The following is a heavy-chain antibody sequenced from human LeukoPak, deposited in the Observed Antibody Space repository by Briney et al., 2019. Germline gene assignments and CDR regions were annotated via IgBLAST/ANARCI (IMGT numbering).Heavy chain of an antibody. CDR3: ASLFLCYGCSSSSDSFNI. D-gene: IGHD6-6*01. CDR1: GFTFDDYA. J-gene: IGHJ3*02. Sequence: PGRSLRLSCEVSGFTFDDYAMHWVRQAPGKGLEWVSGISWNSGNMGYADSVKGRFTISRDNAKNSLYLQMNSLRAEDTAVYYCASLFLCYGCSSSSDSFNIWGQGTMVTVSS. CDR2: ISWNSGNM. V-gene: IGHV3-9*01.